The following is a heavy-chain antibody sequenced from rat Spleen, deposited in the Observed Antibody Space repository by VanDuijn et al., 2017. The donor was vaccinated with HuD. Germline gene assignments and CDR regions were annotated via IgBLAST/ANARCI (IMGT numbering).Heavy chain of an antibody. CDR1: GYSITSNY. CDR2: ISYSGST. V-gene: IGHV3-1*01. CDR3: TRGLSMSSTNYYYALFAY. Sequence: EVQLQESGPGLVKPSQSLSLTCSVTGYSITSNYWGWIRKFPGNKMEWMGYISYSGSTRNNPSLKSRISITRDTSKNQFFLQLNSVTTEDTATYYCTRGLSMSSTNYYYALFAYWGQGTLVTVSS. D-gene: IGHD1-6*01. J-gene: IGHJ3*01.